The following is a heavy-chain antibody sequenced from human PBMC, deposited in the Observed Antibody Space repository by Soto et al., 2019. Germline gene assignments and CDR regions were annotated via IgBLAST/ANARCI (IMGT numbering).Heavy chain of an antibody. Sequence: SETLSLTCTVSGDSITKHYWTWIRQPPGKGLEYIGYIFYTGDINYNPSLKSRVTISIDTSKNQFSLKPASVTAADTAIYYCARPARLVDVWGQGTMVTVS. J-gene: IGHJ3*01. CDR2: IFYTGDI. CDR3: ARPARLVDV. CDR1: GDSITKHY. V-gene: IGHV4-59*11.